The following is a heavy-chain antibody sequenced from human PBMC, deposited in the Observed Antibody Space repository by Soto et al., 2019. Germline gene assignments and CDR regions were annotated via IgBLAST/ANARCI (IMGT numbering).Heavy chain of an antibody. CDR2: IYDSGST. J-gene: IGHJ6*02. CDR3: ARGSSSYYDYGMDV. Sequence: PSETLSLTCAVSGYSISTGFNWAWIRQPPGKGLEWIGSIYDSGSTSYNPSLKSRVTMSVDTSKNQFSLRLTSVTAADTAVYFCARGSSSYYDYGMDVWGQGTTVTVSS. CDR1: GYSISTGFN. V-gene: IGHV4-38-2*01. D-gene: IGHD6-6*01.